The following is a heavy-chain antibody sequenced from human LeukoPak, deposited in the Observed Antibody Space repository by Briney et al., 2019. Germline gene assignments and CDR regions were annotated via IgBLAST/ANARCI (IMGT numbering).Heavy chain of an antibody. J-gene: IGHJ6*03. CDR1: GYTFTGYY. CDR2: INPNSGGT. V-gene: IGHV1-2*02. Sequence: ASVTVSCKASGYTFTGYYMHWVRQAPGQGLEWMGWINPNSGGTNYAQKFQGRVTMTRDTSISTAYMELSRLRSDDTAVYYCARGGRFGELLLHYYYYYMDVWGKGTTVTVSS. CDR3: ARGGRFGELLLHYYYYYMDV. D-gene: IGHD3-10*01.